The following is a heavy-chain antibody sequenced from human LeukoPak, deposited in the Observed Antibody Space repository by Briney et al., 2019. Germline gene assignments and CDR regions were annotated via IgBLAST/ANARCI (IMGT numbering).Heavy chain of an antibody. CDR2: ISGSGGST. Sequence: GGSLRLSCAASGFTFSSYTMSWVRQAPGKGLEWVSAISGSGGSTYYADSVKGRFTISRDNSKNTLYLQMNSLRAEDTAVYYCAFDYGSGSYLGFDYWGQGTLVTVSS. CDR1: GFTFSSYT. J-gene: IGHJ4*02. D-gene: IGHD3-10*01. CDR3: AFDYGSGSYLGFDY. V-gene: IGHV3-23*01.